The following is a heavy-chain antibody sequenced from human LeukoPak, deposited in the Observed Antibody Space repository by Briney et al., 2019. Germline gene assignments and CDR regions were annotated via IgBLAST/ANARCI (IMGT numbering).Heavy chain of an antibody. CDR2: ISYSGSS. CDR3: ARANGFYDLAFDY. Sequence: PSQTLSLTCTVSGVSISSGGYYWTWICQLPGKGLEYNGYISYSGSSYYSPFLKSRGTISVDTSKHQLSLKLRSVTAAHTAVYYCARANGFYDLAFDYWGQGTLVTVSS. V-gene: IGHV4-31*03. J-gene: IGHJ4*02. CDR1: GVSISSGGYY. D-gene: IGHD3-22*01.